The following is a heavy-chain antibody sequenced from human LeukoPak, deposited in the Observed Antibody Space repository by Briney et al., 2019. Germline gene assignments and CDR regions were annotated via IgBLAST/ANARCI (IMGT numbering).Heavy chain of an antibody. V-gene: IGHV4-59*01. Sequence: SETLSLTCTVSGGAISSYYWSWIRRPPGKGLEWIGYIYYSGSTNYNPSLKSRVTISVDTSKNQFSLKLSSVTAADTAVYYCAREPGIAAAGPGDAFDIWGQGTMVTVSS. D-gene: IGHD6-25*01. J-gene: IGHJ3*02. CDR1: GGAISSYY. CDR2: IYYSGST. CDR3: AREPGIAAAGPGDAFDI.